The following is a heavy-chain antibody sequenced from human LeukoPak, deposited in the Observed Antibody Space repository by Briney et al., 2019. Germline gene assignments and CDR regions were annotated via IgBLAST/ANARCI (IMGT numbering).Heavy chain of an antibody. CDR2: ISSSSSYI. Sequence: GGSLRLSCAASGFTFSSYSMNRVRQAPGKGLEWVSSISSSSSYIYYADSVKGRFTISRDNAKNSLYLQMNSLRAEDTAVYYCAVGPYGDYVQYYFDYWGQGTLVTVSS. J-gene: IGHJ4*02. CDR3: AVGPYGDYVQYYFDY. D-gene: IGHD4-17*01. CDR1: GFTFSSYS. V-gene: IGHV3-21*01.